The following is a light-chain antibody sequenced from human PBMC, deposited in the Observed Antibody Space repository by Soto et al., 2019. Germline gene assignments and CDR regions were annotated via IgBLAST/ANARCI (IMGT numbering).Light chain of an antibody. CDR1: SSDVGNYNR. V-gene: IGLV2-23*01. CDR3: CSKAGTPVFYV. J-gene: IGLJ1*01. CDR2: EGN. Sequence: QSALTQPASVSGSPGQSITISCTGTSSDVGNYNRVSWYQQHPGKAPKLMIYEGNKRPSGVSNRFSGSNSGNTASLTISGLQAEDEADYYRCSKAGTPVFYVFGTGTKLTVL.